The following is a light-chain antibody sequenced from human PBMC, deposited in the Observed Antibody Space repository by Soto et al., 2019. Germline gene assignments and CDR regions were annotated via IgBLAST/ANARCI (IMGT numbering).Light chain of an antibody. Sequence: QSALTQPAFVSGSPGQSITISCTGTSSDVGGYNYVSWYQQHPGKVPKLMIYDVSNRPSGVSNRFSGSKSGNTASLTISGLQAEDEADYYCSSYTSSSPLYVFGTGTKVTVL. CDR3: SSYTSSSPLYV. CDR2: DVS. J-gene: IGLJ1*01. CDR1: SSDVGGYNY. V-gene: IGLV2-14*03.